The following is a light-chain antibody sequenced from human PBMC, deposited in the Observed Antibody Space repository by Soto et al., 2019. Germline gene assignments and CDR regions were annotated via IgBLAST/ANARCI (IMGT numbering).Light chain of an antibody. CDR3: QQYYSTPMYT. CDR2: WAS. J-gene: IGKJ2*01. CDR1: QSVLYSSNNKNY. V-gene: IGKV4-1*01. Sequence: DIVMTQSPDSLAVSLGERATINCKSSQSVLYSSNNKNYLAWYQQKPGQPPKLLIYWASTRESGVPDRFSGSGSGTDFTLTIRSLQAEDVAGYYCQQYYSTPMYTFGQGTKLEIK.